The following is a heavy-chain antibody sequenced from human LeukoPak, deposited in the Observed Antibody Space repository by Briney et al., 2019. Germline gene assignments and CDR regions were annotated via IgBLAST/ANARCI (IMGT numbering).Heavy chain of an antibody. Sequence: SETLSLTCTVSDGSINGYYGSWIRQPPGKGLDWIGYMYSGGTTNYSPSLKSRVTISEDMSKNQFSLKLTSVTAADTAVYYCARDAPLAVRDPNWFDPWGQGTLVTVSS. J-gene: IGHJ5*02. V-gene: IGHV4-59*01. D-gene: IGHD3-10*01. CDR2: MYSGGTT. CDR1: DGSINGYY. CDR3: ARDAPLAVRDPNWFDP.